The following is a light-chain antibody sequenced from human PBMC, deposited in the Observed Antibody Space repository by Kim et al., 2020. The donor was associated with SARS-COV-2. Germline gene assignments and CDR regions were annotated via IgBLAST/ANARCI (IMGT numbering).Light chain of an antibody. CDR3: QSYDNSLSGYV. V-gene: IGLV1-40*01. J-gene: IGLJ1*01. Sequence: QSVLTQPPSVSGSPGQRVTISCTGSISNIGAGYYVHWYQQLPATAPKLLIYGNSNRPSGVPDRFSGSKSDTSASLAITGLQAEDEADYYCQSYDNSLSGYVFGSGTKVTVL. CDR1: ISNIGAGYY. CDR2: GNS.